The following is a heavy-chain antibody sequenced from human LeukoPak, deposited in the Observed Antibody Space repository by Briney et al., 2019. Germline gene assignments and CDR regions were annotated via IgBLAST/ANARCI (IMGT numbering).Heavy chain of an antibody. J-gene: IGHJ4*02. CDR1: GYSFTNYW. D-gene: IGHD6-13*01. CDR3: ARWGSSAAPFDY. Sequence: GESLKISCKGSGYSFTNYWIGWVRQVPGKGLERMGIIYPGDSDTRYSPSFQGQVLISVDKSISTAYLQWGSLKASDTAMYYCARWGSSAAPFDYWGQGTLVTVSS. V-gene: IGHV5-51*01. CDR2: IYPGDSDT.